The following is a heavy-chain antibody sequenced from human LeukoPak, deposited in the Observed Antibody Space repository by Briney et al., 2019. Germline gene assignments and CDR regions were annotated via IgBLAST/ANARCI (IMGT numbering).Heavy chain of an antibody. D-gene: IGHD5/OR15-5a*01. J-gene: IGHJ6*03. CDR3: ARTVAAMTSRVSSYYYMDV. V-gene: IGHV3-11*04. CDR2: ISSSGSTI. CDR1: GFTFSDYY. Sequence: GGSLRLSCAASGFTFSDYYMSWIRQAPGKGLEWVSYISSSGSTIYYADSVKGRFTISRDNAKNSLYLQMNSLRAEDTAVYYCARTVAAMTSRVSSYYYMDVWGKGTTVTVSS.